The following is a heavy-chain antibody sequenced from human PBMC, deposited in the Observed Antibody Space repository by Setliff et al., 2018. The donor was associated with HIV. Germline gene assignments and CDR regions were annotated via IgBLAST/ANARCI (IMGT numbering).Heavy chain of an antibody. Sequence: PSETLSLTCTVSGGSISSDDHYWSWIRQPPGKGLEWIGYIYHTGATYYKSSLQSRLTISVATSKNQFSLKLNSVTAADTAVYFCARMSISASVYFDYWGQGSQVTVSS. V-gene: IGHV4-30-4*01. CDR1: GGSISSDDHY. J-gene: IGHJ4*02. D-gene: IGHD6-25*01. CDR2: IYHTGAT. CDR3: ARMSISASVYFDY.